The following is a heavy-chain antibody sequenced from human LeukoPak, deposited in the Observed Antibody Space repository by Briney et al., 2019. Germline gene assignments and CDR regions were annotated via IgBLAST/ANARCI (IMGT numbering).Heavy chain of an antibody. J-gene: IGHJ4*02. Sequence: SETLSLTCTVSGGSISSYYWSWIRQPAGKGLGWIGRIYTSGSTNYNPSLKSRVTMSVDTSKNQFSLKLSSVTAADTAVYYCAREAEVGAYAYWGQGTLVTVSS. V-gene: IGHV4-4*07. CDR3: AREAEVGAYAY. D-gene: IGHD1-26*01. CDR2: IYTSGST. CDR1: GGSISSYY.